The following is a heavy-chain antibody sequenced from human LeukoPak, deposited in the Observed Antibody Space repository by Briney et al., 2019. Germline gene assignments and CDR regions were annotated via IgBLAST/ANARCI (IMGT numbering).Heavy chain of an antibody. Sequence: SETLSLTCTVSGGSIASSNYYWGWIRQPPGKGLEWIGYISYSGTTYYDPSLKSRVIISADTFKNHFSLIMTSLTAADTAVYYCAAAPILRGEGGEHYKYGMDVWGQGTTVIVSS. V-gene: IGHV4-39*07. CDR2: ISYSGTT. D-gene: IGHD2-2*02. J-gene: IGHJ6*02. CDR1: GGSIASSNYY. CDR3: AAAPILRGEGGEHYKYGMDV.